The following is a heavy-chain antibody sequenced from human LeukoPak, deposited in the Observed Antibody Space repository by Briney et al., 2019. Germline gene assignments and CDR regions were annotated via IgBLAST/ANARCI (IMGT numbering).Heavy chain of an antibody. Sequence: ASVKVSCKASGYTFTSYAMHWVRQAPGQRLEWMGWISAYNGNTNYAQKLQGRVTMTTDTSTSTAYMELRSLRSDDTAVYYCARDTTYYDSSGYSKRFDYWGQGTLVTVSS. D-gene: IGHD3-22*01. CDR3: ARDTTYYDSSGYSKRFDY. V-gene: IGHV1-18*01. CDR1: GYTFTSYA. CDR2: ISAYNGNT. J-gene: IGHJ4*02.